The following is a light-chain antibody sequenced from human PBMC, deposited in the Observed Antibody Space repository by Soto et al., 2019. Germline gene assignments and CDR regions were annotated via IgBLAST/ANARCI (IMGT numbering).Light chain of an antibody. CDR2: GAS. Sequence: EIVLTQSPGTLSLSPGERATLFCRASQSVSSSYLAWYQQKPGQAPRLLIYGASSRATGIPDRFSGSGSGTDFTLTISRLEPEDFAVYYCQQYGSPQPFGKGTKVEI. CDR1: QSVSSSY. V-gene: IGKV3-20*01. J-gene: IGKJ1*01. CDR3: QQYGSPQP.